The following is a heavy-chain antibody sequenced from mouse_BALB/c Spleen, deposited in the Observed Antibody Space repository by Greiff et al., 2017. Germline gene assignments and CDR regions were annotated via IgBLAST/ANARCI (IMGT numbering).Heavy chain of an antibody. CDR3: ARKDYGSSYDAMDC. CDR1: GYTFTDYA. Sequence: QVQLQQSGAELVRPGVSVKISCKGSGYTFTDYAMHWVKQSHAKSLEWIGVISTYYGDASYNQKFKGKATMTVDKSSSTAYMELAILTSEDSAIYYCARKDYGSSYDAMDCWGQGTAVTVSS. J-gene: IGHJ4*01. CDR2: ISTYYGDA. V-gene: IGHV1S137*01. D-gene: IGHD1-1*01.